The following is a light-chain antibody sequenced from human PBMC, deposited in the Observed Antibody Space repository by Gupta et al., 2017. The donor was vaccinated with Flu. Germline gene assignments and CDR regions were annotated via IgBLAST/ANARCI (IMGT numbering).Light chain of an antibody. CDR1: ESISTY. CDR2: AAF. V-gene: IGKV1-39*01. CDR3: QQSYSTPPMYT. Sequence: SVTITCRASESISTYLNWYLQKPGKASKLLIYAAFNLQSGVPSRFSGSGSGTDFTLTISSLQPEDSATYYCQQSYSTPPMYTFGQGTKVEIK. J-gene: IGKJ2*01.